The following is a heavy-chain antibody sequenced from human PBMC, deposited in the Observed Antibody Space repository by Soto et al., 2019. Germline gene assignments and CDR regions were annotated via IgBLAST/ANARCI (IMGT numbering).Heavy chain of an antibody. Sequence: QVQLEQSGAEVKKPGSSVKISCKASGGTLSDHGVSWLRQAPGQGLEWVGGTIPVFNTANYAPKFQGRVTIAADKLTTIAYMELGSLRSDDTAFYYCSRGVYGSGNYYTGPSAFDIWGQGTLVIVSS. J-gene: IGHJ3*02. CDR1: GGTLSDHG. D-gene: IGHD3-10*01. CDR3: SRGVYGSGNYYTGPSAFDI. CDR2: TIPVFNTA. V-gene: IGHV1-69*06.